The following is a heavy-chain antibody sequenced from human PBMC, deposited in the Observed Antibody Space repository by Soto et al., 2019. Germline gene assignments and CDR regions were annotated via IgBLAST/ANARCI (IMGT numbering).Heavy chain of an antibody. CDR2: ISYEGRNK. CDR1: GLTFSLYG. V-gene: IGHV3-30*18. Sequence: GGSRLSCAVSGLTFSLYGMHWVRQAPGKGLEWVAFISYEGRNKYYADSVKGRFTISRDNSKNTLSLQLDSLRPEDTAVYYCAKGRDSTLLRWQYFDNWGQGTQVTVSS. D-gene: IGHD2-15*01. J-gene: IGHJ4*02. CDR3: AKGRDSTLLRWQYFDN.